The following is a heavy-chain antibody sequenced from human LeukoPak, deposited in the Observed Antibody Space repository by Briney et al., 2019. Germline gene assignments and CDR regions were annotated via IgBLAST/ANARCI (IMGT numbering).Heavy chain of an antibody. CDR2: IYHSGST. D-gene: IGHD1-26*01. V-gene: IGHV4-59*08. J-gene: IGHJ4*02. Sequence: SETLSLTCTVSGGSFSNYYWSWIRQPPGKGLEWIGSIYHSGSTYYNPSLKSRVTISVDTSKNQFSLKLSSVTAADTAVYYCARILVGATVWNYFDYWGQGTLVTASS. CDR1: GGSFSNYY. CDR3: ARILVGATVWNYFDY.